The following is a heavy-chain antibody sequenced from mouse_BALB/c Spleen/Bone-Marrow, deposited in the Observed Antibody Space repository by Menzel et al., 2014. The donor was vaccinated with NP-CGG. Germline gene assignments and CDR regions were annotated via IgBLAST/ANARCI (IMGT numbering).Heavy chain of an antibody. CDR3: TRSYYDYGGFPY. CDR2: IYPGNSDT. J-gene: IGHJ3*01. D-gene: IGHD2-4*01. CDR1: GYSFTRYR. Sequence: VQLKQSGTVLARPGASVKMSCKASGYSFTRYRMHWVKQRPGQGLEWIGVIYPGNSDTTYNQKFKGKAKLTAVTSASTAYMELSSLTNEDSAVYYCTRSYYDYGGFPYWGQGTLVTVSA. V-gene: IGHV1-5*01.